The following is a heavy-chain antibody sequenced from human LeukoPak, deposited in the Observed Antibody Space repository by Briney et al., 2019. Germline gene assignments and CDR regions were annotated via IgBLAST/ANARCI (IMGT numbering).Heavy chain of an antibody. CDR1: GYSFTFYW. J-gene: IGHJ3*02. D-gene: IGHD3-16*01. CDR2: IYPGDSDT. Sequence: GESLKISCKGSGYSFTFYWIGWVRQMPGKGLEWMGIIYPGDSDTRYSPSFQGQVTISADKSISTAYLQWSSLKASDTAMYYCARQAGDYVWGSYAFDIWGQGTMVTVSS. CDR3: ARQAGDYVWGSYAFDI. V-gene: IGHV5-51*01.